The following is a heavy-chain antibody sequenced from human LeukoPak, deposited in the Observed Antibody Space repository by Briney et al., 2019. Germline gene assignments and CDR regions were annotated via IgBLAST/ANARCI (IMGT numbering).Heavy chain of an antibody. CDR3: ARDSPSDDAFDI. V-gene: IGHV3-21*01. CDR2: ISSSSSYI. CDR1: GFTFSSYS. Sequence: GGSLRLSCAASGFTFSSYSMNWVRQAPGKGLEWVSSISSSSSYIYYADSVKGRFTNARDNAKNSLYLQMNSLSAEDTAVYYCARDSPSDDAFDIWGQGTMVTVSS. J-gene: IGHJ3*02.